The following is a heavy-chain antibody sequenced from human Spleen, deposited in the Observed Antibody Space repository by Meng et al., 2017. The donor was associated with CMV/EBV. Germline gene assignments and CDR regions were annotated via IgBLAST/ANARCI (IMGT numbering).Heavy chain of an antibody. Sequence: ETLSLTCAASGFTVSSNEMSWVRQAPGKGLEWVSSISGGSTSYAQKFQGRVTMTRDTSTSTVYMELSSLRSEDTAVYYCARGGGSSTSSLFYWGQGTLVTVSS. CDR1: GFTVSSNE. CDR3: ARGGGSSTSSLFY. J-gene: IGHJ4*02. D-gene: IGHD2-2*01. V-gene: IGHV3-38*03. CDR2: ISGGST.